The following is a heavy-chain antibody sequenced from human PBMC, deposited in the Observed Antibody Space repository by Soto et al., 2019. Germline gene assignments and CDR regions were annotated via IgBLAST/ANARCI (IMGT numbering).Heavy chain of an antibody. D-gene: IGHD2-21*02. CDR3: ARHQNSNCGGGVCYWDWFDP. CDR2: ISYSGNT. CDR1: GVSISSSSYH. V-gene: IGHV4-39*01. Sequence: SGTLSLTCTISGVSISSSSYHWGWIRQPPGKGLEWIGSISYSGNTYYNPSLRSRVTIFVDTANDQFSLKLTSVTAADTAVYYCARHQNSNCGGGVCYWDWFDPWGQGTLVTVS. J-gene: IGHJ5*02.